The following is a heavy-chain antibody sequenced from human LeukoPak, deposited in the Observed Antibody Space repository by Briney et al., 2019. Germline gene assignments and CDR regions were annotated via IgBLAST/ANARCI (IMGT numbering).Heavy chain of an antibody. CDR3: ARSYDYDDAFDI. J-gene: IGHJ3*02. CDR2: IYTSGST. Sequence: SETLSLTCTVSGGSISSGSYYWSWIRQPAGKGLEWIGRIYTSGSTNYNPFLKSRVTISVDTSKNQFSLKLSSVTAADTAVYYCARSYDYDDAFDIWGQGTMVTVSS. D-gene: IGHD3-16*01. CDR1: GGSISSGSYY. V-gene: IGHV4-61*02.